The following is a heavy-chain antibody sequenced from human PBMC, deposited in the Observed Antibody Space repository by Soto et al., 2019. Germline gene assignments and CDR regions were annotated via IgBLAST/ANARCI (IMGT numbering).Heavy chain of an antibody. D-gene: IGHD2-2*01. V-gene: IGHV4-34*01. CDR2: MNNSGST. Sequence: QVQLQQWGAGLLKPSETLSLTCAVSGGSFSGYYWSWIRQPPGTGLEWVGEMNNSGSTNYNPSLKSRVTITVSTSKNQFSLTLSSVTAAATAVYYCSRGYPIVVVPAAIRSFDYWGQGTLVTVSS. CDR3: SRGYPIVVVPAAIRSFDY. CDR1: GGSFSGYY. J-gene: IGHJ4*02.